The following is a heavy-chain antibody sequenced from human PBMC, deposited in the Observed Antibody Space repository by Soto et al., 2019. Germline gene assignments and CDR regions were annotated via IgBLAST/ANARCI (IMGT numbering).Heavy chain of an antibody. V-gene: IGHV5-51*01. Sequence: GESLKISCKGSGYSFTSYWIGWVRQMPGKGLEWMGIIYPGDSDTRYSPSFQGQVTISADKSISTAYLQRGSLKASDSAMYYCARPGSVGDGTTRYCYYYYGMDDWGQGTTVTVSS. CDR3: ARPGSVGDGTTRYCYYYYGMDD. CDR2: IYPGDSDT. J-gene: IGHJ6*02. D-gene: IGHD1-1*01. CDR1: GYSFTSYW.